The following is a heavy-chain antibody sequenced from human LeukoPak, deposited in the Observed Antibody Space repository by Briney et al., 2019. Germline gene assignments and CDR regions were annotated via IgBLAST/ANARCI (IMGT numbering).Heavy chain of an antibody. CDR1: GFSFSSYW. D-gene: IGHD1-26*01. CDR2: IKQDGSDK. Sequence: GGSLRLSCAASGFSFSSYWMSWVRQAPGKGLEWVANIKQDGSDKYYVDSLKGRFTISRDNAKNSLYLQVNSLRAEDTAVYFCARDSGTYSTQYWGQGTLVTVSS. J-gene: IGHJ4*02. CDR3: ARDSGTYSTQY. V-gene: IGHV3-7*01.